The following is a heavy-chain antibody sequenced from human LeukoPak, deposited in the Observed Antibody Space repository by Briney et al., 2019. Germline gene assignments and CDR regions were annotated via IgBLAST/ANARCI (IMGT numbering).Heavy chain of an antibody. CDR1: GYTFTSYG. Sequence: EASVKVSCKASGYTFTSYGISWVRQAPGQGLEWMGWINPNSGGTNYAQKFQGRVTMTRDTSISTAYMELSRLRSDDTAVYYCARDFAVTTRYGAFDIWGQGTMVTVSS. J-gene: IGHJ3*02. D-gene: IGHD4-17*01. CDR2: INPNSGGT. V-gene: IGHV1-2*02. CDR3: ARDFAVTTRYGAFDI.